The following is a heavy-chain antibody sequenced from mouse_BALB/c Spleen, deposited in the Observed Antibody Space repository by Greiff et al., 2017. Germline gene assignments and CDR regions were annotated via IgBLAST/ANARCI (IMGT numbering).Heavy chain of an antibody. CDR1: GYAFTNYW. V-gene: IGHV1-63*01. CDR3: ARKEEDY. Sequence: QVQLQQSGAELVRPGTSVKISCKASGYAFTNYWLGWVKQRPGHGLEWIGDIYPGSGNTYYNEKFKGKATLTADKSSSTAYMQLSSLTSEDSAVYFCARKEEDYWGQGTTLTVSS. J-gene: IGHJ2*01. CDR2: IYPGSGNT.